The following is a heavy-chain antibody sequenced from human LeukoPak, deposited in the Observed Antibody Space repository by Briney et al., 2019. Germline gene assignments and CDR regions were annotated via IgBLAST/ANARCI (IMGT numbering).Heavy chain of an antibody. J-gene: IGHJ6*02. V-gene: IGHV4-31*03. CDR2: IYYSGST. D-gene: IGHD4-17*01. Sequence: SETLSLTCTVSGGSISSGGYYWSWIRQHPGKGLEWIGYIYYSGSTHYNPSLKSRVTISVDTSKNQFSLKLSSVTAADTAVYYCARDTAGEGYYGMDVWGQGTTVTVSS. CDR1: GGSISSGGYY. CDR3: ARDTAGEGYYGMDV.